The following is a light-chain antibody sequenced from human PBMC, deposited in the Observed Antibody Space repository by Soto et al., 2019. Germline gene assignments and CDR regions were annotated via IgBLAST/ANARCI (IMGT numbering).Light chain of an antibody. J-gene: IGLJ7*02. CDR1: SSDVGGYNY. CDR2: DVS. V-gene: IGLV2-14*01. Sequence: QSVLTQPASVSGSPGQSITISCTGTSSDVGGYNYVSWYQQHPGKAPKLMIYDVSNRPSGVSNRFSGSKSGNTASLTISGHQAEDAGAYSSPTYTTSRTPVVFGGGTQLTAL. CDR3: PTYTTSRTPVV.